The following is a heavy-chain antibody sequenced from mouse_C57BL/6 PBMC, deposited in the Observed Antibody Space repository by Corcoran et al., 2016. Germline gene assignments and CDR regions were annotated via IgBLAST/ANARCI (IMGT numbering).Heavy chain of an antibody. Sequence: QIQLVQSGPELKKPGETVKISCKASGYTFTTYGMSWVKQAPGKGLKWMGWINTYSGVPTYADDFKGRFAFSLETSASTAYLQINNLKNEDTATYCCASYGKTPGAMDYWGQGTSVTVSS. CDR2: INTYSGVP. CDR3: ASYGKTPGAMDY. D-gene: IGHD2-1*01. J-gene: IGHJ4*01. V-gene: IGHV9-3*01. CDR1: GYTFTTYG.